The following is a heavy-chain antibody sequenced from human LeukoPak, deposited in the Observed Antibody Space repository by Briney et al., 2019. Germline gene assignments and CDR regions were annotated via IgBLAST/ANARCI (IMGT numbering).Heavy chain of an antibody. Sequence: GGSLRLSCAASGFSFNTYSMNWVRQAPGKGLEWVSYMRSNDNTIYYADSVRGRVTISSDNAQNSLYLQMNSLRAEDTAVYYCVRDVHFSFHSWGQGTLVTVSS. CDR1: GFSFNTYS. J-gene: IGHJ4*02. CDR3: VRDVHFSFHS. CDR2: MRSNDNTI. V-gene: IGHV3-48*01.